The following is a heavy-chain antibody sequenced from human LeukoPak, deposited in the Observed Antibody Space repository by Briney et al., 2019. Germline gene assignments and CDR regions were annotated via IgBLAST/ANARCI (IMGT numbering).Heavy chain of an antibody. V-gene: IGHV4-59*01. J-gene: IGHJ4*02. CDR2: IYYSGST. Sequence: PSETLSLTCTVSGGSISSYYWSWIRQPPGKGLEWIGYIYYSGSTNYNPSLKSRVTISVDTSKNQFSLKLSSVTAADTAVYYCARSDGSGSYYPPPPDYWGQGTLVTVSS. CDR1: GGSISSYY. CDR3: ARSDGSGSYYPPPPDY. D-gene: IGHD3-10*01.